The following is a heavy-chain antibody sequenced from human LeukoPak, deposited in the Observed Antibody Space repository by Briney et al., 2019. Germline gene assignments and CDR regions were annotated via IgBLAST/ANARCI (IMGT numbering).Heavy chain of an antibody. CDR3: ARGGVTIFGVVSFDY. Sequence: PSETLSLTCTVSGYSISSGYYWGWIRQPPGKGLEWIRSIYHSGSTYYNPSLKSRVTISVDTSKNLFSLKLSSVTAADTAVYYCARGGVTIFGVVSFDYWGQGTLVTVSS. V-gene: IGHV4-38-2*02. D-gene: IGHD3-3*01. CDR1: GYSISSGYY. J-gene: IGHJ4*02. CDR2: IYHSGST.